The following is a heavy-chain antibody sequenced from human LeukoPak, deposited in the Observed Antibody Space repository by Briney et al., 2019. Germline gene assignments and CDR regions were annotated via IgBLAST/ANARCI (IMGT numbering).Heavy chain of an antibody. D-gene: IGHD1-26*01. CDR3: ARKYSGSYRPIDY. CDR2: IYYGGST. Sequence: SETLSLTCTVSGGSISSSSYYWGWIRQPPGKGLEWIGSIYYGGSTYYNPSLTSRVTISVDTSKNQFSLKLSSVTAADTAVYYCARKYSGSYRPIDYWGQGTLVTVSS. V-gene: IGHV4-39*01. J-gene: IGHJ4*02. CDR1: GGSISSSSYY.